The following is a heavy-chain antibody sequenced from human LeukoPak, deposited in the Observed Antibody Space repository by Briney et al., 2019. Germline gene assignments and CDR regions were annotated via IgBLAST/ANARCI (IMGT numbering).Heavy chain of an antibody. J-gene: IGHJ4*02. CDR2: IWYDGNNE. V-gene: IGHV3-30*02. CDR1: GFAFSSYG. D-gene: IGHD3-10*01. CDR3: AKDPLQYGSGSYYFDY. Sequence: GGSLRLSCAASGFAFSSYGMHWFRQAPGKGLEWVAFIWYDGNNEYYSDSVKGRFTISRDSSKNTPYLQMNSLRAEDTAVYYCAKDPLQYGSGSYYFDYWGQGTLVTVSS.